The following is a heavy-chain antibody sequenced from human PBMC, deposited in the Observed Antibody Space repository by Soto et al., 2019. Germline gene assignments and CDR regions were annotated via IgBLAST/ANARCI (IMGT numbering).Heavy chain of an antibody. Sequence: EVRLVESGGGLVQPGGSLRLSCAASGFSFSDSGIHWVRQASGKGLEWVGRIRRKTNNYATAYAASVEGRFSISRDDPKKMAFLQMNSLKTEDTAVYYCTSLPYYMDVWGKGTTVTVSS. D-gene: IGHD2-21*01. CDR1: GFSFSDSG. V-gene: IGHV3-73*01. J-gene: IGHJ6*04. CDR3: TSLPYYMDV. CDR2: IRRKTNNYAT.